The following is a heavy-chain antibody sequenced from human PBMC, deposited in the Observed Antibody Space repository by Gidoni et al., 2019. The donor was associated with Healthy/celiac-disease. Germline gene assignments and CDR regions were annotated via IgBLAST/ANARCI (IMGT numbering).Heavy chain of an antibody. V-gene: IGHV3-30*18. J-gene: IGHJ6*02. CDR2: ISYDGSNK. CDR3: AKNSNYYGSGSYSRNPQNYCYYGMDV. CDR1: GFTFSSYG. D-gene: IGHD3-10*01. Sequence: QVQLVESGGGAVQPGRSLRRSCAASGFTFSSYGMPWVRRAPGKGLGWVAVISYDGSNKYYAVSVKGRFTITRDNSKNTLYLQMNSLRAEDTAVYYCAKNSNYYGSGSYSRNPQNYCYYGMDVWGQGTTVTVSS.